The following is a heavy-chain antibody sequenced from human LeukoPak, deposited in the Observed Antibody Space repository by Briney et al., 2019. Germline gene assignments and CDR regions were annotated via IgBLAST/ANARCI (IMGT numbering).Heavy chain of an antibody. V-gene: IGHV3-74*01. D-gene: IGHD6-6*01. CDR3: ARDPSSSSSVGGYLDY. Sequence: GGSLRLSCAASGFTFSGYWIHWVRQAPGKGLVWVSRINSDGSSTSYADSVKGRFTISRDNSKNTVYLQMNSLRAEDTAVYYCARDPSSSSSVGGYLDYWGQGTLVTASS. CDR2: INSDGSST. J-gene: IGHJ4*02. CDR1: GFTFSGYW.